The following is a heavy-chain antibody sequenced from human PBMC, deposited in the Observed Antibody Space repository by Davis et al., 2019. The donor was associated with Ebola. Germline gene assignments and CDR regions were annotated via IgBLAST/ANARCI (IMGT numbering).Heavy chain of an antibody. J-gene: IGHJ6*02. CDR3: ASGRGIQLWLTV. Sequence: AASVKVSCKASGYTFTRYDINWVRQATGQGLEWMGWMNPNSGNTGYAQKFQGRVTMTRENSMSTAYMELSSLRSEDTAVYYCASGRGIQLWLTVWGQGTTVTVSS. CDR1: GYTFTRYD. V-gene: IGHV1-8*01. CDR2: MNPNSGNT. D-gene: IGHD5-18*01.